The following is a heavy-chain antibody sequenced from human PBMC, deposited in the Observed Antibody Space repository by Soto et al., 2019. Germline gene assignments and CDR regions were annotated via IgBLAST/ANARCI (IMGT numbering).Heavy chain of an antibody. V-gene: IGHV3-23*01. Sequence: GSLRLSCAASGFTFSSYAMSWVRQAPGKGLEWVSAISGSGGSTYYADSVKGRFTISRDNSKNTLYLQMNSPRAEDTAVYYCAKVGGYSTSGGMDVWGQGTTVTAP. CDR1: GFTFSSYA. J-gene: IGHJ6*02. D-gene: IGHD5-18*01. CDR2: ISGSGGST. CDR3: AKVGGYSTSGGMDV.